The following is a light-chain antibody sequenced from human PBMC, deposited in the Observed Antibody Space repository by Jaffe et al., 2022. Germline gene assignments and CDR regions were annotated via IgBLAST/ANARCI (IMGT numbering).Light chain of an antibody. CDR1: SSNIGAGYD. V-gene: IGLV1-40*01. Sequence: QSVLTQAPSVSGAPGQRVTISCTGTSSNIGAGYDVHWYQQVPGAVPKLLIFGNTNRPSGVPERFSGSKSGTSGTLAITGLQAEDEADYYCQSYDSRLTSYVFGSGTKVTVL. J-gene: IGLJ1*01. CDR3: QSYDSRLTSYV. CDR2: GNT.